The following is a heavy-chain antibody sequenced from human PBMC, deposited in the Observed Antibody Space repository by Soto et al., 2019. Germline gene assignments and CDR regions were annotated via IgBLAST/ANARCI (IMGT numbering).Heavy chain of an antibody. Sequence: EVQLVESGGGLVKPGGSLRLSCAASGFTFSSYSMNWVRQAPGKGLEWVSSISSSSSYIYYADSVKGRFTISRDNAKNSLYLQMNSLRAEDTAVYYCARLLYSSSLLPLYGMDVWGQGTTVTVSS. CDR3: ARLLYSSSLLPLYGMDV. D-gene: IGHD6-6*01. V-gene: IGHV3-21*01. CDR1: GFTFSSYS. CDR2: ISSSSSYI. J-gene: IGHJ6*02.